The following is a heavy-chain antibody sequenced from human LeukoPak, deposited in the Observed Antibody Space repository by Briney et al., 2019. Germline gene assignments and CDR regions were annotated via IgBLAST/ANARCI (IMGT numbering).Heavy chain of an antibody. Sequence: GGSLRLSCAASGFTFSSYAMNWVRQAPGKGLEWISTISGRGGSTHCADSVKGRFTISRDNSKNTLYLQMNSLRAEDTAVYYCAKIRHTSGYYRDAFDIWGQGTMVTVSS. CDR2: ISGRGGST. V-gene: IGHV3-23*01. CDR3: AKIRHTSGYYRDAFDI. J-gene: IGHJ3*02. D-gene: IGHD3-22*01. CDR1: GFTFSSYA.